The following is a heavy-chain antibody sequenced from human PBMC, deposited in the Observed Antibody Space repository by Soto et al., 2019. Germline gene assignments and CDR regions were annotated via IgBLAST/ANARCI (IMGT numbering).Heavy chain of an antibody. D-gene: IGHD5-18*01. V-gene: IGHV1-69*13. CDR3: ARLHSQGTYGMEV. J-gene: IGHJ6*02. CDR1: GGSFTYT. Sequence: SVKVSCKASGGSFTYTLSWVRQAPGQGLEWMGGIIPIFGTTNYAQKFQGRVTITADESNKTAYMELSTLRSEDTAVYYCARLHSQGTYGMEVWGQGTTVTVSS. CDR2: IIPIFGTT.